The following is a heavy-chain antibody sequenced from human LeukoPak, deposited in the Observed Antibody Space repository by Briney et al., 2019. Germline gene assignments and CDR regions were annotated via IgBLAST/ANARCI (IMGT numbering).Heavy chain of an antibody. Sequence: PSETLSLTCTVSGYSISSGYYWGWIRQPPGKGLEWIGSIYHSGSTYYNPSLKSRVTISVDTSKNQFSLKLSSVTAADTAVYYCAREEAAFYYFDYWGQGTLVTVSS. J-gene: IGHJ4*02. V-gene: IGHV4-38-2*02. D-gene: IGHD6-25*01. CDR1: GYSISSGYY. CDR3: AREEAAFYYFDY. CDR2: IYHSGST.